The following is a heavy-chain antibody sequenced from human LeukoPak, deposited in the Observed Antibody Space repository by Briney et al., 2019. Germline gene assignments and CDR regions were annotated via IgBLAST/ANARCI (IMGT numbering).Heavy chain of an antibody. J-gene: IGHJ4*02. D-gene: IGHD5-12*01. V-gene: IGHV4-59*08. CDR1: GGSISTYY. Sequence: SETLSLTCAVSGGSISTYYWNWIRRPPGRGLEWIGYIYYTGGISYNPSLKSRVTISLDTSKSQFSLRLTSVTAADTAVYYCASHGSSGHDPLTWGQGTLVTVSS. CDR2: IYYTGGI. CDR3: ASHGSSGHDPLT.